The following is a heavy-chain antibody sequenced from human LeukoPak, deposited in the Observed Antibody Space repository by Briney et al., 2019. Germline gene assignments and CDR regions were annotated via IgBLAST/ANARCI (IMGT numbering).Heavy chain of an antibody. D-gene: IGHD6-19*01. V-gene: IGHV3-23*01. CDR1: GFTVSSNY. CDR2: ISSSGGST. Sequence: PGGSLRLSCAASGFTVSSNYMSWVRQAPGKGLEWVSAISSSGGSTYYADSVKGRFTISRDNSKNTLYLQLNSLRAEDTAVYYCAKGYVSGWTDYWGQGTLVTVSS. CDR3: AKGYVSGWTDY. J-gene: IGHJ4*02.